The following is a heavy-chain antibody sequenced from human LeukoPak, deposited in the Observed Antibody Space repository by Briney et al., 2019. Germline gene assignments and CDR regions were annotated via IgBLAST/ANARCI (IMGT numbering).Heavy chain of an antibody. CDR1: GFTFSSYW. V-gene: IGHV3-7*03. CDR2: IKQDGSEK. D-gene: IGHD3-9*01. Sequence: GGSLRLSCAASGFTFSSYWMSWVRQAPGKGLEWVANIKQDGSEKYYVDSVKGRFTISRDNAKNSLYLQMNSLRAEDTAVYYCARGPLRYFDWLLSDAFDIWGQGTMVTVSS. CDR3: ARGPLRYFDWLLSDAFDI. J-gene: IGHJ3*02.